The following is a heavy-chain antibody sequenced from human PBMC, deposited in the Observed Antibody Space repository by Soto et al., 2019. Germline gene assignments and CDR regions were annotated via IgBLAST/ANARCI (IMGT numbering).Heavy chain of an antibody. CDR3: ARDGAGYYGSASYSQKYFDY. J-gene: IGHJ4*02. CDR2: ISAYNGYT. V-gene: IGHV1-18*01. Sequence: ASVKVSCKASGYTFTSYGISWVRQAPGEGLEWMGWISAYNGYTNYAQKLQGRVTMTTDTSTSTAYMELRSLRSDDTAVYYCARDGAGYYGSASYSQKYFDYWGQGTLVTVSS. CDR1: GYTFTSYG. D-gene: IGHD3-10*01.